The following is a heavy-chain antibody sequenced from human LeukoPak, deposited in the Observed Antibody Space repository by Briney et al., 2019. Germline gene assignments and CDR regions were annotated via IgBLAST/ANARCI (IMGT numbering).Heavy chain of an antibody. D-gene: IGHD6-19*01. CDR2: INHSGST. J-gene: IGHJ6*02. CDR1: GGSFSGHY. Sequence: SETLSLTCAVYGGSFSGHYWSWIRQPPGKGLEWIGEINHSGSTNYNPSLKSRVTISVDTSKNQFSLKLSSVTAADTAVYYCARASGAAVAGSYYYYGMDVWGQGTTVTVSS. V-gene: IGHV4-34*01. CDR3: ARASGAAVAGSYYYYGMDV.